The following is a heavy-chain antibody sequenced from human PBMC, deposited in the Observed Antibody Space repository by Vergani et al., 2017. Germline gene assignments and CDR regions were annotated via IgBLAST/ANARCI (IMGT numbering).Heavy chain of an antibody. CDR2: IWYDGTNQ. J-gene: IGHJ6*02. V-gene: IGHV3-33*01. CDR3: ARDSGSYYRGGYYYYGMDV. CDR1: GFTFSSYG. D-gene: IGHD1-26*01. Sequence: QVQLVESGGGVVQPGRSLRLSCAASGFTFSSYGMHWVRQAPGKGLDWVAVIWYDGTNQYYVDSVKGRFTISRDNSKNTLYLQMNSLRAEDTAVYYCARDSGSYYRGGYYYYGMDVWGQGTTVTVSS.